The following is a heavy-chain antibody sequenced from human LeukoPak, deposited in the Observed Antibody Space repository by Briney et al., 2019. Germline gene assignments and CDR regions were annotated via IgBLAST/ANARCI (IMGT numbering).Heavy chain of an antibody. CDR3: ARAVRGYSYAYLPY. CDR1: GYTFTAYY. Sequence: ASVKVSCKASGYTFTAYYMHWVRQAPGQGLEWLGWMNPNSGDTYYAQKLQGRVTMTTDTSTSTAYMELRSLRSDDTAVYYCARAVRGYSYAYLPYWGQGTLVTVSS. V-gene: IGHV1-2*02. CDR2: MNPNSGDT. D-gene: IGHD5-18*01. J-gene: IGHJ4*02.